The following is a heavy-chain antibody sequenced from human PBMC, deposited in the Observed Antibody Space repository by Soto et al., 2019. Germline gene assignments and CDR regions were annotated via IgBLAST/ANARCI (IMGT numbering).Heavy chain of an antibody. CDR3: AKDGPSWGKDLSED. J-gene: IGHJ4*02. CDR2: IWYDGSKK. CDR1: GFSFSTYG. V-gene: IGHV3-33*06. D-gene: IGHD7-27*01. Sequence: QVHLVESGGGVVQPGTSLRLSCAASGFSFSTYGMHWVRQAPGKGLEWVAVIWYDGSKKYHADSVKGRFTISRDNSKNTLYLQMNSPRAEDTAVYYCAKDGPSWGKDLSEDWGQGTLVTVSS.